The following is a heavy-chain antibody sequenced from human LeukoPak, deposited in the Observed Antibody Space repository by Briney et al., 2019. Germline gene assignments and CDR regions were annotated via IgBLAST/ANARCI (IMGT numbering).Heavy chain of an antibody. CDR3: AKDFLKSISLIRGIRSWVGYFDY. D-gene: IGHD3-10*01. V-gene: IGHV3-30*02. J-gene: IGHJ4*02. Sequence: GGSLRLSCAASGFTFSNYGMHWVRQAPGKGLEWVTFIRYDGSDKYYADSVKGRFTISRDNSKNTLYLQMNSLRAEDTAVYYCAKDFLKSISLIRGIRSWVGYFDYWGQGTLVTVSS. CDR1: GFTFSNYG. CDR2: IRYDGSDK.